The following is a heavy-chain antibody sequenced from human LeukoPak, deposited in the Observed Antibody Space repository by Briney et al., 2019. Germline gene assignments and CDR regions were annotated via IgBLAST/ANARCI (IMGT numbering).Heavy chain of an antibody. D-gene: IGHD6-19*01. V-gene: IGHV3-7*01. CDR2: IKQDGSEK. CDR1: EFTFTTYW. J-gene: IGHJ4*02. CDR3: ARDHSGWSYFDY. Sequence: GGSLRLSCEASEFTFTTYWMSWVRQAPGKGLEWVANIKQDGSEKYYVDSVKGRFTISRDNAKNSLYLQMNSLRAEDTAVYYCARDHSGWSYFDYWGQGTLVTVSS.